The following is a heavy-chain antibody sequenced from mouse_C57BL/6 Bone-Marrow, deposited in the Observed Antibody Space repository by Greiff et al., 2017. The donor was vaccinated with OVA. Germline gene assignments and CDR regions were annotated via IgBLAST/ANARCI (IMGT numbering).Heavy chain of an antibody. CDR3: ARWMVGFAY. V-gene: IGHV1-4*01. J-gene: IGHJ3*01. D-gene: IGHD1-1*02. CDR2: INPSSGYT. CDR1: GYTFTSYT. Sequence: VQLQQSGAELARPGASVKMSCKASGYTFTSYTMHWVKQRPGQGLEWIGYINPSSGYTKYNQKFKDKATLTADKSSSTAYMQLSSLTSEDSAVDYCARWMVGFAYWGQGTLVTVSA.